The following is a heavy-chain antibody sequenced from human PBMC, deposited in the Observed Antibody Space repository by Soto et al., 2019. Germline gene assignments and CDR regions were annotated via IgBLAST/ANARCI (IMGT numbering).Heavy chain of an antibody. Sequence: HPGGSLRLSCAASGFTFSSYAMSWVRQAPGKGLEWVSAISGSGGSTYYADSVKGRFTISRDNSKNTLYLQMNSLRAEDTAVYYCAKAVSYGDLHYYYYGMDVWGQGTTVTVSS. CDR1: GFTFSSYA. D-gene: IGHD4-17*01. CDR3: AKAVSYGDLHYYYYGMDV. CDR2: ISGSGGST. V-gene: IGHV3-23*01. J-gene: IGHJ6*02.